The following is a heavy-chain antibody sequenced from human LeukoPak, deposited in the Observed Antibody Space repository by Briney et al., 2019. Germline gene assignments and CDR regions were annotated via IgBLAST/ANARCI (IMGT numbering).Heavy chain of an antibody. Sequence: PSETLSLTCIVSGGSLHRSFWTWVRLPPGKGLQWIGRIYSSGTTDYSPSLKSRLTISIDTSMNQFSLRLASVTAADTAVYYCGRRPAVDGPIDNWGQGILVAVSS. CDR2: IYSSGTT. CDR1: GGSLHRSF. D-gene: IGHD3/OR15-3a*01. CDR3: GRRPAVDGPIDN. V-gene: IGHV4-59*01. J-gene: IGHJ4*02.